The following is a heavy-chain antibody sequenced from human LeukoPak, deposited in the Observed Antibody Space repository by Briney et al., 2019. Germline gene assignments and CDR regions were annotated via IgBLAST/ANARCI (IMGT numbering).Heavy chain of an antibody. Sequence: GGSLRLFCTTSGFAFDDFAMRWVRQPAGRGLEGGGFIRRRAYGGAAEHAESVKGRFIIARDESKGIAYMQMNSLKTEDTAVYYCSRNGRVDFDYWGQGSRVIVSP. CDR1: GFAFDDFA. J-gene: IGHJ4*02. V-gene: IGHV3-49*04. CDR2: IRRRAYGGAA. CDR3: SRNGRVDFDY.